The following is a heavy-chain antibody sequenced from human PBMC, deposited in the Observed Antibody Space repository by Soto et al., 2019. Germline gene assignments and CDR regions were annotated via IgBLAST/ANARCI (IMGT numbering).Heavy chain of an antibody. CDR2: ISYDGSNK. J-gene: IGHJ4*02. D-gene: IGHD3-10*01. V-gene: IGHV3-30-3*01. Sequence: LRLSCAASGFTFSSYAMHWVRQAPGKGLEWVAVISYDGSNKYYADSVKGRFTISRDNSKNTLYLQMNSLRAEDTAVYYCLSGYFDYWGQGTLVTVS. CDR3: LSGYFDY. CDR1: GFTFSSYA.